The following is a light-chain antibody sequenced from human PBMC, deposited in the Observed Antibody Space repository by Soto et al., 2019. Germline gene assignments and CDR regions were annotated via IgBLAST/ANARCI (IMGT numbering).Light chain of an antibody. CDR2: DAS. J-gene: IGKJ4*01. CDR3: QQRSKWLS. CDR1: QSVGSY. V-gene: IGKV3-11*01. Sequence: EIVLTQSPATLSLSPGERAALSCRASQSVGSYLAWYQQKPGQAPRLLIYDASNRATGIPARFSGSGSGTDFTLTISSLEPEDFAVYYCQQRSKWLSFGGGTKVEI.